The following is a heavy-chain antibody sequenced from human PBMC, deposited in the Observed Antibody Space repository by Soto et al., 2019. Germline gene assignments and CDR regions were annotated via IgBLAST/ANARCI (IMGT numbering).Heavy chain of an antibody. Sequence: SETLSLTCTVSGGSISSYYWSWIRQPPGKGLEWIGYIYFSGSTNYNPSLKSRVTISIDTSKNQFSLRLSSVTAADTAVYYCARGGENYYDSSGYYYHNWFDPWGQGTLVTVS. CDR1: GGSISSYY. V-gene: IGHV4-59*01. J-gene: IGHJ5*02. CDR3: ARGGENYYDSSGYYYHNWFDP. CDR2: IYFSGST. D-gene: IGHD3-22*01.